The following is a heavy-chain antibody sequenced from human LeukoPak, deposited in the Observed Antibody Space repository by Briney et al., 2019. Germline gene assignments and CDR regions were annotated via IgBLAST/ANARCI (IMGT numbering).Heavy chain of an antibody. CDR1: GFTFSSYG. CDR3: AKDSSSWSYYYFDY. Sequence: GGSLRLSCAASGFTFSSYGMHWVRQAPGKGLEWVAVISYDGSNKYYADSVKGRFTISRDNSKNTLYLQMNSLRAEDTAVYYCAKDSSSWSYYYFDYWGQGTLVTVS. J-gene: IGHJ4*02. CDR2: ISYDGSNK. D-gene: IGHD6-13*01. V-gene: IGHV3-30*18.